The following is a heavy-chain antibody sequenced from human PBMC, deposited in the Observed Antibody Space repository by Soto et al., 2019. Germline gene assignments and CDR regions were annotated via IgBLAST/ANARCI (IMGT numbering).Heavy chain of an antibody. J-gene: IGHJ4*02. CDR3: ARDGSYYDSSGCDY. CDR2: ISSSGSTI. Sequence: PGGSLRLSCAASGFTFSSYEMNWVRQAPGKGLEWVSYISSSGSTIYYADSVTGRFTTSRDNAKNSLYLQMTSLRAEDTSVYYCARDGSYYDSSGCDYWGQGTLVTVSS. CDR1: GFTFSSYE. D-gene: IGHD3-22*01. V-gene: IGHV3-48*03.